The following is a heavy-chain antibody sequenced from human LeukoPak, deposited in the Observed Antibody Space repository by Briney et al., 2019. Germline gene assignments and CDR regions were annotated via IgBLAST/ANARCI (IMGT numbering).Heavy chain of an antibody. Sequence: SVKVSCKASGGTLSSYACSWVRQAPGQGLEWMGRIIPIFGIANYAQKFQGSVTITADKSTSTAYMELSSLRSENTAVYYCARDIDGDPTYWYFDLWGRGTLVNVSS. CDR1: GGTLSSYA. J-gene: IGHJ2*01. D-gene: IGHD4-17*01. CDR2: IIPIFGIA. CDR3: ARDIDGDPTYWYFDL. V-gene: IGHV1-69*04.